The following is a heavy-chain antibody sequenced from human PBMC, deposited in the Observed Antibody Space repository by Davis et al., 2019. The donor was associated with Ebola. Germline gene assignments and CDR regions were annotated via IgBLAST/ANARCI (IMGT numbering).Heavy chain of an antibody. J-gene: IGHJ4*02. CDR3: TNAGEAIFDF. Sequence: SETLSLTCTVSGGSITTNNYYWGWIRQTPGKGLEWIGSIYYTGSAYYNPSPRSRVTMSVVTSRNQFSLRLRSVTATDTAVYYCTNAGEAIFDFWGRGTLVTVSS. CDR2: IYYTGSA. V-gene: IGHV4-39*01. CDR1: GGSITTNNYY. D-gene: IGHD2-21*01.